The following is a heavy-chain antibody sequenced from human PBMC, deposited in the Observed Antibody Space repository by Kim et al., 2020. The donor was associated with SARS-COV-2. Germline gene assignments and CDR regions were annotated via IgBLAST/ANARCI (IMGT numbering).Heavy chain of an antibody. CDR1: GFTFSSYS. CDR3: ARVLESSSWYYYYGMDV. V-gene: IGHV3-21*01. Sequence: GGSLRLSCAASGFTFSSYSMNWVRQAPGKGLEWVSSISSSSSYIYYADSVKGRFTISRDNAKNSLYLQMNSLRAEDTAVYYCARVLESSSWYYYYGMDVWGQGTTVTVSS. J-gene: IGHJ6*02. D-gene: IGHD6-13*01. CDR2: ISSSSSYI.